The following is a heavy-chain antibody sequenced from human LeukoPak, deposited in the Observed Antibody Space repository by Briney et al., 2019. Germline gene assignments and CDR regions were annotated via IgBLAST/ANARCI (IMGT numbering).Heavy chain of an antibody. CDR3: ARGSRYCTNGVCSNDAFDI. Sequence: SETLSLTCAVYGGSFSGYYWGWIRQPPRKGLEWIGSIYYSGSTNYNPSLKSRVTISVDTSKNQFSLKLSSVTAADTAVYYCARGSRYCTNGVCSNDAFDIWGQGTMVTVSS. CDR2: IYYSGST. V-gene: IGHV4-34*01. J-gene: IGHJ3*02. CDR1: GGSFSGYY. D-gene: IGHD2-8*01.